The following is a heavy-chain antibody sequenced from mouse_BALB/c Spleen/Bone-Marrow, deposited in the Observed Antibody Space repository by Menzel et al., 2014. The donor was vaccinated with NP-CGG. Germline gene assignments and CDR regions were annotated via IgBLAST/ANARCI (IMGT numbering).Heavy chain of an antibody. CDR3: AFYYGNYGDY. CDR2: IDPSDSYT. D-gene: IGHD2-1*01. CDR1: GYTFTDYW. J-gene: IGHJ2*01. V-gene: IGHV1-69*01. Sequence: QVQLQQSGAELVMPGASVKMSCKASGYTFTDYWMHWVKQRPGQGLEWIGAIDPSDSYTSYNQKFKGKATLTVDESSSTACMQLSSLTSEDSAVYYCAFYYGNYGDYWGQGTTLTVSS.